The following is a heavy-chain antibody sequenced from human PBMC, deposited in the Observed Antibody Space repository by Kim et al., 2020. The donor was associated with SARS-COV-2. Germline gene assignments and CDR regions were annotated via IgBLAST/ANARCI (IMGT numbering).Heavy chain of an antibody. CDR2: A. D-gene: IGHD6-6*01. V-gene: IGHV1-69*05. CDR3: ARDPGYSSSSGDY. Sequence: ANYAQRFQGRVTVTTDESTSTAYMELNSLRSEDTAVYYCARDPGYSSSSGDYWGQGTLVTVSS. J-gene: IGHJ4*02.